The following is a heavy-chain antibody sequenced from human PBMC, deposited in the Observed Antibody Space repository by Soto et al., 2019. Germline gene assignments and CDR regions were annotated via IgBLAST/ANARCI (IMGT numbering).Heavy chain of an antibody. Sequence: SETLSLTCTVSGGSISSYYWSWIRQPPGKGLEWIGYIYCSGSTNYNPSLKSRVTISVDTSKNQFSLKLSSVTAADTAVYYCARHSGGWYPVYYYMDVWGKGTTVTVSS. D-gene: IGHD6-19*01. V-gene: IGHV4-59*08. CDR3: ARHSGGWYPVYYYMDV. CDR1: GGSISSYY. CDR2: IYCSGST. J-gene: IGHJ6*03.